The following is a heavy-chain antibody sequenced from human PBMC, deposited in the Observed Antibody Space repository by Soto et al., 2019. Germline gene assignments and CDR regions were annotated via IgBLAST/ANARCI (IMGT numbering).Heavy chain of an antibody. CDR3: ARISRGAAAGTDC. J-gene: IGHJ4*02. V-gene: IGHV3-23*01. CDR2: ISASGSST. CDR1: GFTFSSSA. Sequence: PGGSLRLSCTVSGFTFSSSAMRWVRQAPGKGLEWVSGISASGSSTFYADSVKGRFTVSRDNSKKTLYLQMSSLRAEDTALYYCARISRGAAAGTDCWGQGTLVTDSS. D-gene: IGHD6-13*01.